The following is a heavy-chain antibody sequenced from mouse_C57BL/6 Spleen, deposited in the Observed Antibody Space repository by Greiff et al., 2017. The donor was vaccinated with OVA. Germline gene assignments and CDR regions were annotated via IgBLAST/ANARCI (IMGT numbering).Heavy chain of an antibody. CDR3: ARSDDGYYRYFDV. D-gene: IGHD2-3*01. V-gene: IGHV1-64*01. CDR1: GYTFTSYW. Sequence: QVQLQQSGAELVKPGASVKLSCKASGYTFTSYWMHWVKQRPGQGLEWIGMIHPNSGSTNYNEKFKSKATLTVDKSSSTAYMQLSSLTSEDSAVYYCARSDDGYYRYFDVWGTGTTVTVSS. CDR2: IHPNSGST. J-gene: IGHJ1*03.